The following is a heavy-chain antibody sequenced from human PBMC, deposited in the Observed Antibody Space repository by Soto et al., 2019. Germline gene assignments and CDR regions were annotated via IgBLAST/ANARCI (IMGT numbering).Heavy chain of an antibody. CDR1: GFTFSSYG. D-gene: IGHD3-10*01. CDR2: IWYDGSNK. V-gene: IGHV3-33*01. Sequence: GGSLRLSCAASGFTFSSYGMHWVRQAPGKGLEWVAVIWYDGSNKYYADSVKGRFTISRDNSKNTLYLQMNSLRAEDTAVYYCARDFGGSGSFDYWGQGTLVTVSS. J-gene: IGHJ4*02. CDR3: ARDFGGSGSFDY.